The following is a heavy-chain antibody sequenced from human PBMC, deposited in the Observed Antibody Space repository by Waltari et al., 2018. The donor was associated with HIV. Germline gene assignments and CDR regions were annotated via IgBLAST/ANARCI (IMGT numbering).Heavy chain of an antibody. V-gene: IGHV4-34*01. J-gene: IGHJ4*02. CDR3: ARRGFRFCSSTTCLDY. D-gene: IGHD2-2*01. CDR2: INPSGST. Sequence: QVQLQQWGAGLLKSSETLSRTCAVYGGSSSDYYWTWIRQPPGKGLEWIGEINPSGSTNYKPPLKCRVTISVDTSKNQFSLKLSSVTAADTAVYYCARRGFRFCSSTTCLDYWGQGTLVTVSS. CDR1: GGSSSDYY.